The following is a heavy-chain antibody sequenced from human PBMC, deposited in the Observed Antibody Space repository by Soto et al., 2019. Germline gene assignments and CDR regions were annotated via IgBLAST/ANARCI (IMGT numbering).Heavy chain of an antibody. Sequence: SETLSLTCTVSGGSISSGGYYWSWIRQHPGKGLEWIGYIYYSGSTYYNPSLKSRVTISVDTSKNQFSLKLSSVTAADTAVYYCARAGDREWVDYWGQGTLVTV. D-gene: IGHD1-26*01. CDR2: IYYSGST. J-gene: IGHJ4*02. CDR1: GGSISSGGYY. V-gene: IGHV4-31*03. CDR3: ARAGDREWVDY.